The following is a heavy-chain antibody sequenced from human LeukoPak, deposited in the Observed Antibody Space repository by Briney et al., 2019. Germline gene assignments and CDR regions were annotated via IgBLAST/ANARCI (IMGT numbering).Heavy chain of an antibody. V-gene: IGHV1-2*02. CDR2: INPNSGGT. J-gene: IGHJ4*02. D-gene: IGHD3-10*02. CDR3: ARDGLDVRGVIGNY. Sequence: ASVKVSCKASGYTFTGYYMHWVRQAPGQGLEWMGWINPNSGGTNYAQKLQGRVTMTTDTSTSTAYMELRSLRSDDTSVYYCARDGLDVRGVIGNYWGQGTLVTVSS. CDR1: GYTFTGYY.